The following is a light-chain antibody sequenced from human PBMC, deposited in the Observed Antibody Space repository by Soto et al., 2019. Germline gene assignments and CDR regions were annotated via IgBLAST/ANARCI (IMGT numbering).Light chain of an antibody. V-gene: IGLV2-23*01. CDR2: EGN. J-gene: IGLJ2*01. CDR3: CSYVRSSILV. CDR1: SSDVGSYDL. Sequence: QSALTQPASVSGSPGQSITISCTATSSDVGSYDLVSWYRQHPGKAPKLIIYEGNKRPSGVSNRFSGSKSGDAASLTIFGLQAEDEADYYCCSYVRSSILVFGGGTKVTVL.